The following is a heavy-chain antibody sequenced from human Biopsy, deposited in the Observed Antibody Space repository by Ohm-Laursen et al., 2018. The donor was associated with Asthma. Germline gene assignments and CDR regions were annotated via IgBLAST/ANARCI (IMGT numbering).Heavy chain of an antibody. D-gene: IGHD3-3*01. V-gene: IGHV2-26*01. Sequence: TQTLTLTCTVSGFSLRNARMGVTWIRQPPGKALEWLAHIFSHDEKSYSTSLKSRITISKDTAKSQVVLTMSNMDPVDTATYYCARVVNYDFRSGYWFDPWGQGTLVTVSP. CDR1: GFSLRNARMG. J-gene: IGHJ5*02. CDR2: IFSHDEK. CDR3: ARVVNYDFRSGYWFDP.